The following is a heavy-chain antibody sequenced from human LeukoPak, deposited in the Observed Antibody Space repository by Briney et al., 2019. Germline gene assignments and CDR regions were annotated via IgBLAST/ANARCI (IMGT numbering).Heavy chain of an antibody. J-gene: IGHJ4*02. V-gene: IGHV3-7*01. CDR2: INQDGSEI. D-gene: IGHD3-16*01. CDR3: ARSSWGSSTNS. Sequence: GGSLRLSCAASGFTFNDYWMSWVRQAPGRGLEWVANINQDGSEIYYVDSMKGRFTSSRDNAKNSMYLQMNSLRAEDTAVYYCARSSWGSSTNSWGQGTLVTVPS. CDR1: GFTFNDYW.